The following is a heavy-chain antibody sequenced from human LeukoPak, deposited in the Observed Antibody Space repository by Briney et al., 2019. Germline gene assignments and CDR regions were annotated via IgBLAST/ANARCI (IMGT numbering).Heavy chain of an antibody. CDR2: IWYDGSNK. D-gene: IGHD3-9*01. J-gene: IGHJ5*02. V-gene: IGHV3-33*01. CDR3: AGTYCDILTGYSANWFDP. Sequence: PGGSLRLSCAASGFTFSSYGMHWVRQAPGKGLEWVAVIWYDGSNKNYADSVKGRFTISRDNSKNTLYLQMSSLRADDTAVYYCAGTYCDILTGYSANWFDPWGQGILVTVSS. CDR1: GFTFSSYG.